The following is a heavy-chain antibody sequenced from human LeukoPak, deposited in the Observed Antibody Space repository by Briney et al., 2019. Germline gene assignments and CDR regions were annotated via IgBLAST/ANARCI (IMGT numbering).Heavy chain of an antibody. V-gene: IGHV3-30*03. CDR3: ARVPRRGYSYGNYYGMDV. CDR1: GFTFSSYG. CDR2: ISYDGSNK. Sequence: GRSLRLSCAASGFTFSSYGMHWVRQAPGKGLEWVAVISYDGSNKYYADSVKGRFTISRDNSKNTLYLQMNSLRAEDTAVYYCARVPRRGYSYGNYYGMDVWGQGTTVTVSS. D-gene: IGHD5-18*01. J-gene: IGHJ6*02.